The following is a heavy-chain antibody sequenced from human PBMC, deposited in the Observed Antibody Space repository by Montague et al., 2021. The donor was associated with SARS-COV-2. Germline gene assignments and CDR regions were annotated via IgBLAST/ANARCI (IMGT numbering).Heavy chain of an antibody. J-gene: IGHJ6*03. V-gene: IGHV4-34*01. CDR2: IHHGGST. Sequence: SETLSLTCAVHGGPFSTYSWNWIRQPPGKGLEWIGEIHHGGSTNYNPSLKSRVTISADTSKNQFSLKLTSVAAADTAVYYCARLGDGVVPSPILGVGPYYSYYYMDVWGKGTTVTVS. CDR3: ARLGDGVVPSPILGVGPYYSYYYMDV. D-gene: IGHD3-10*01. CDR1: GGPFSTYS.